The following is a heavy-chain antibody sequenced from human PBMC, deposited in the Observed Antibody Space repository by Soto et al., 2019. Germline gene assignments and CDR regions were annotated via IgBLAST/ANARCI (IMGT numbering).Heavy chain of an antibody. CDR3: ARIPLVDTGNYYYGMDV. Sequence: SGPTLVNPTQTLTLTCTFSGFSLSTSGMCVSWIRQPPGKALEWLARIDWDDDKYYSTSLKTRLTISKDTSKNQVVLTMTNMEPVDTATYYCARIPLVDTGNYYYGMDVWGQGTTVTVSS. J-gene: IGHJ6*02. CDR2: IDWDDDK. D-gene: IGHD5-18*01. V-gene: IGHV2-70*11. CDR1: GFSLSTSGMC.